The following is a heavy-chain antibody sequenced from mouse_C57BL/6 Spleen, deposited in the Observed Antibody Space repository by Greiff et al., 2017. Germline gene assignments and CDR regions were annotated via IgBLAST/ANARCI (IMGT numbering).Heavy chain of an antibody. CDR2: IDPETGGT. V-gene: IGHV1-15*01. CDR3: TPYYCGSSPFAY. CDR1: GYTFTDYE. Sequence: QVHVKQSGAELVRPGASVTLSCKASGYTFTDYEMHWVKQTPVHGLEWIGAIDPETGGTAYNQKFKGKAILTADKSSSTAYMELRSLTSEDSAVYYCTPYYCGSSPFAYWGQGTLVTVSA. J-gene: IGHJ3*01. D-gene: IGHD1-1*01.